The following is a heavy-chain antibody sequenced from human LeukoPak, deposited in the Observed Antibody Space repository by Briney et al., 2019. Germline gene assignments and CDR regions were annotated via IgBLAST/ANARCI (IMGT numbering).Heavy chain of an antibody. CDR2: INHSGST. CDR3: ARGPGSGSYSVYYFDY. V-gene: IGHV4-34*01. D-gene: IGHD1-26*01. CDR1: GGSFSGYY. Sequence: SETLSLTCAVYGGSFSGYYWCWIRQPPGTGLEWIGEINHSGSTNYNPSLKSRVTISVDTSKIQFSLKLSSVTAADTAVYYCARGPGSGSYSVYYFDYWGQGTLVTVSS. J-gene: IGHJ4*02.